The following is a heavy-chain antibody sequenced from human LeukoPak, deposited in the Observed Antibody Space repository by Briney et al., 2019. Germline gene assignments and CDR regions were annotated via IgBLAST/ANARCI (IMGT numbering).Heavy chain of an antibody. J-gene: IGHJ2*01. Sequence: SETLSLTCAVYGGSFSGYYWSWIRQPPGKGLEWIGEINHSGSTNYNPSLKSRVTISVDTSKNQFSLKLSSVTAADTAVYYCARRYCSSTSCYRTTVPRKNWYFDLWGRGTLVTVSS. D-gene: IGHD2-2*02. CDR1: GGSFSGYY. V-gene: IGHV4-34*01. CDR2: INHSGST. CDR3: ARRYCSSTSCYRTTVPRKNWYFDL.